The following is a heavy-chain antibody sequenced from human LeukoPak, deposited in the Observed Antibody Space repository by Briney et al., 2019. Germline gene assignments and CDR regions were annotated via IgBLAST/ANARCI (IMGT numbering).Heavy chain of an antibody. D-gene: IGHD3-22*01. V-gene: IGHV4-34*01. CDR1: GGSFSGYY. CDR2: INHSGST. J-gene: IGHJ3*02. Sequence: PSETLSLTCAVYGGSFSGYYWSWIRQPPGKGLEWIGEINHSGSTNYNPSLKSRVTISVDTSKNQFFLKLSSVTAADTAVYYCARLADYYDSSGYYYPGPLDAFDIWGQGTMVTVSS. CDR3: ARLADYYDSSGYYYPGPLDAFDI.